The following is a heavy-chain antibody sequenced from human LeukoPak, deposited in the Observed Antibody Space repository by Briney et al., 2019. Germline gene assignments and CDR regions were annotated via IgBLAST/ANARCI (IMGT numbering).Heavy chain of an antibody. D-gene: IGHD4-17*01. J-gene: IGHJ5*02. CDR2: IIPIFGTA. V-gene: IGHV1-69*05. CDR1: GGTFNSYA. Sequence: SVKVSCKAFGGTFNSYAISWVRQAPGQGLEWMGGIIPIFGTANYAQKFQGRVTFTTDESTSTAYMELSSLRSEDTAVYYCARDQDYGNWFDPWGQGTLVTVSS. CDR3: ARDQDYGNWFDP.